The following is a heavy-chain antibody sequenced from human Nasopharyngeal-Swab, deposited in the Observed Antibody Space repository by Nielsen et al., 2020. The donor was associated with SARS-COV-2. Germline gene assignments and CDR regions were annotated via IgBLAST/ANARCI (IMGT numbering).Heavy chain of an antibody. CDR1: GYTFTSYG. J-gene: IGHJ6*02. V-gene: IGHV1-69*04. Sequence: SVKVSCKASGYTFTSYGISWVRQAPGQGLEWMGRIIPILGIANYAQKFQGRVTITADKSTSTAYMELSSLRSEDTAVYYCARGEGCSGGSCYPIYYGMDVWGQGTTVTVSS. CDR2: IIPILGIA. D-gene: IGHD2-15*01. CDR3: ARGEGCSGGSCYPIYYGMDV.